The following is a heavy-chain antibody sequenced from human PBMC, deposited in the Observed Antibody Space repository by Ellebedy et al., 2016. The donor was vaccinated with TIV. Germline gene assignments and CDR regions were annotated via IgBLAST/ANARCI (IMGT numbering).Heavy chain of an antibody. CDR3: ARARLVRVTFDI. CDR2: ISAYNGNT. Sequence: ASVKVSCKASGYTFTSYGISWVRQAPGQGLEWMGWISAYNGNTNYAQKLQGRVTMATDTSTSTAYMELRSLRSDDTAVYYCARARLVRVTFDIWGQGTMVTVSS. D-gene: IGHD6-19*01. CDR1: GYTFTSYG. V-gene: IGHV1-18*01. J-gene: IGHJ3*02.